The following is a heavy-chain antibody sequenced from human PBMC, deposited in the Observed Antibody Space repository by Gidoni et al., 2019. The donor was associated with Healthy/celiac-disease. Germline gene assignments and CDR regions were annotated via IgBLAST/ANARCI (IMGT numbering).Heavy chain of an antibody. Sequence: QVQLVQSGAEVKKPGSSVKVSCKASGGTFSSYAISWVRQAPGQGLEWMGRIIPILGIANYAQKFQGRVTITADKSTSTAYMELSSLRSEDTAVYYCARDVRGDYGDPGYYGMDVWGQGTTVTVSS. J-gene: IGHJ6*02. V-gene: IGHV1-69*09. CDR3: ARDVRGDYGDPGYYGMDV. D-gene: IGHD4-17*01. CDR1: GGTFSSYA. CDR2: IIPILGIA.